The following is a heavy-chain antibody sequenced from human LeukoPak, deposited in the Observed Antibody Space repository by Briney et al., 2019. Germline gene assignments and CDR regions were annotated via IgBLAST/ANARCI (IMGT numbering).Heavy chain of an antibody. J-gene: IGHJ3*02. V-gene: IGHV3-53*01. CDR2: LYTGGKT. CDR3: ARDSTFDI. CDR1: GFTISSYH. D-gene: IGHD2-2*01. Sequence: GGSLRLSCAASGFTISSYHMSWVRQAPGKGLEWVSVLYTGGKTSYAGAVRGRFTVSRDNSKNTLSLEMNSLRAEDTAVYYCARDSTFDIWGQGTVVTVSS.